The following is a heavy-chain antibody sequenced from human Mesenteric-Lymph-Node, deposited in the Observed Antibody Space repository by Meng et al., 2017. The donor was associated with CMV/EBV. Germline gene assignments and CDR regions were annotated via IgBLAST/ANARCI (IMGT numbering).Heavy chain of an antibody. CDR3: ARGSSYDILTGYFDY. CDR2: INHSGST. Sequence: QVHLNRWGAGRLMPSGTPSVTWAVYGGSFSCYYWNWIRQSPEKGLEWIGEINHSGSTTYNPSFTSRIIISVDTSTNQISLNMSSVTAADTAVYYCARGSSYDILTGYFDYWGQGALVTVSS. J-gene: IGHJ4*02. D-gene: IGHD3-9*01. V-gene: IGHV4-34*01. CDR1: GGSFSCYY.